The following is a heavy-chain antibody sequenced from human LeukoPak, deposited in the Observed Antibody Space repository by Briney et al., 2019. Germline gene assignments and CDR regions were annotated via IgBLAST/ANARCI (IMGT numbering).Heavy chain of an antibody. D-gene: IGHD3-10*01. J-gene: IGHJ5*02. CDR2: INPNSGVT. V-gene: IGHV1-2*02. Sequence: GTSVKLSCTASVSTFTGYYMHWVRQAPGQGLEWRGWINPNSGVTNYVQKFQGRVTMTMDTSISTAYMELSRLRSDDTAVYYCARDYYGSGSYPPFDPWGQGTLVTVSS. CDR3: ARDYYGSGSYPPFDP. CDR1: VSTFTGYY.